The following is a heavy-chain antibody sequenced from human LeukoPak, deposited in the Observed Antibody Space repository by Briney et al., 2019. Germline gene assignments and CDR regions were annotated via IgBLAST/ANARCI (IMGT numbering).Heavy chain of an antibody. CDR2: ISSSSSTI. Sequence: PGGSLRLSCAASGFTFRSYSMTWVRQAPGKGLEWVSYISSSSSTIYYADSVKGRFTISRDNAKNSLYLQMNSLRAEDTAVYYCARDPQGAFFILGSGFPERNFDYWGQGTLVTVSS. V-gene: IGHV3-48*01. J-gene: IGHJ4*02. CDR1: GFTFRSYS. CDR3: ARDPQGAFFILGSGFPERNFDY. D-gene: IGHD3-9*01.